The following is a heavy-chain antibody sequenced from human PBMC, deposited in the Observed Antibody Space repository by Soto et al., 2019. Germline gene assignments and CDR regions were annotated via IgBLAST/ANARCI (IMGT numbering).Heavy chain of an antibody. Sequence: SETLSLTCTVYGGSFSGYYWSWIRQPPGKGLEWIGEINHSGSTNYNPSLKSRVTISVDTSKNQFSLKLSSVTAADTAVYYCARANDFWSGYRNYGKDVRGQGTTDTVSS. J-gene: IGHJ6*02. CDR3: ARANDFWSGYRNYGKDV. D-gene: IGHD3-3*01. CDR1: GGSFSGYY. CDR2: INHSGST. V-gene: IGHV4-34*01.